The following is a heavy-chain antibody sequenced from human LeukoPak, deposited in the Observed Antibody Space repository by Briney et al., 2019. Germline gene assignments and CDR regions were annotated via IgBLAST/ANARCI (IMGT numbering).Heavy chain of an antibody. CDR1: EFSFSNYW. J-gene: IGHJ4*02. CDR3: ARGSGYSVLDY. D-gene: IGHD3-3*01. CDR2: LNSDGITT. V-gene: IGHV3-74*01. Sequence: GGSLRLSCAASEFSFSNYWMHWVRQAPGKGLVWVSRLNSDGITTIYADSVKGRFTISRDNAKNTLYLQMNSLRGEDTAVYYCARGSGYSVLDYWGQGTLVTVSS.